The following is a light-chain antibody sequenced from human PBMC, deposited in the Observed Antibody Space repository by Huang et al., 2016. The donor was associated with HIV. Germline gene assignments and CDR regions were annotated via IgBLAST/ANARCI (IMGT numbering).Light chain of an antibody. J-gene: IGKJ3*01. Sequence: DIQMTQSPSSLSASVGDRVTITCQASQDLNNYLNWYQQKPGKAPKLLSYDASNLETGVPSKFSGSGSGTGFTFTISSLQPEDIATYYCQQYDNPFTFGPGTKVDIK. CDR2: DAS. CDR3: QQYDNPFT. CDR1: QDLNNY. V-gene: IGKV1-33*01.